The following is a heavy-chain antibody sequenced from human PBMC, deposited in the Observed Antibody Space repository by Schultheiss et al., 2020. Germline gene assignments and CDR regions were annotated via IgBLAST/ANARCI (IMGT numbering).Heavy chain of an antibody. CDR3: VKEQSYGYYRTSDY. V-gene: IGHV3-23*01. CDR1: GFTVSNNY. CDR2: ISGSGGST. D-gene: IGHD1-26*01. J-gene: IGHJ4*02. Sequence: GESLKISCAASGFTVSNNYMSWVRQAPGKGLEWVSTISGSGGSTYYADSVRGRFTISSDNSKNTLYLQMDSLRVEDTAVYFCVKEQSYGYYRTSDYWGQGTLVTVSS.